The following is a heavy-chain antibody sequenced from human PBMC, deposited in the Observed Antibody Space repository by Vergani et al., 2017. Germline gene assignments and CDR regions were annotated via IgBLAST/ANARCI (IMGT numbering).Heavy chain of an antibody. Sequence: QLQLQESGPGLVKPSETLSLTCTVPGGSISSSSYYWGWIRQPPGKGLEWIGSIYYSGSTYYNPSLKNRVTISVDTSKNQCSLKLSSVTAADKAVYYCARQYRGYYDSSGYYLWDYYYGMDVWGQGTTVTVSS. CDR2: IYYSGST. J-gene: IGHJ6*02. V-gene: IGHV4-39*01. CDR1: GGSISSSSYY. D-gene: IGHD3-22*01. CDR3: ARQYRGYYDSSGYYLWDYYYGMDV.